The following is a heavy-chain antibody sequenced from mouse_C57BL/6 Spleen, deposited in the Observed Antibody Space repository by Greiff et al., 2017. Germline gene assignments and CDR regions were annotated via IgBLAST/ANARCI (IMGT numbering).Heavy chain of an antibody. CDR2: IYPGNSDT. Sequence: EVQLKESGTVLARPGASVKMSCKTSGYTFTSYWMHWVKQRPGQGLEWIGAIYPGNSDTSYTQKFKGKAKLTAVTSASTAYMELSSLTNEVSAVYYGTKEGSGQLRLGFDYWGQGTTLTVSS. CDR1: GYTFTSYW. J-gene: IGHJ2*01. V-gene: IGHV1-5*01. D-gene: IGHD3-2*02. CDR3: TKEGSGQLRLGFDY.